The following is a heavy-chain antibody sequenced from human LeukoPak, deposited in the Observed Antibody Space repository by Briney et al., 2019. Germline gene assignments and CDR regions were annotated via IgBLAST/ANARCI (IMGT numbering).Heavy chain of an antibody. J-gene: IGHJ4*02. CDR3: ARDQSGWDDY. D-gene: IGHD6-19*01. V-gene: IGHV1-46*01. CDR2: INPSGGST. Sequence: ASVKVSCKASGYTFTSYYMHWVRQAPGQGLEWMGIINPSGGSTSYAQKFQGRVTMTTDTSTSTAYMELRSLRSDDTAVYYCARDQSGWDDYWGQGTLVTVSS. CDR1: GYTFTSYY.